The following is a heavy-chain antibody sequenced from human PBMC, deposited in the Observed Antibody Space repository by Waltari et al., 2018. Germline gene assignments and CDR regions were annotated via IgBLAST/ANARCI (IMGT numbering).Heavy chain of an antibody. CDR2: IYSGGST. CDR3: AAGWGMTTVTTWDY. J-gene: IGHJ4*02. D-gene: IGHD4-17*01. V-gene: IGHV3-66*02. CDR1: GFTVSSNY. Sequence: EVQLVESGGGLVQPGGSLRLSCAASGFTVSSNYMSWVRQAPGKGLEWVSVIYSGGSTYYADSVKGRFTISRDNSKNTLYLQMNSLRAEDTAVYYCAAGWGMTTVTTWDYWGQGTLVTVSS.